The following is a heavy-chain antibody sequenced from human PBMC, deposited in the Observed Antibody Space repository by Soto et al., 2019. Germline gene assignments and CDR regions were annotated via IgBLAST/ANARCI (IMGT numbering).Heavy chain of an antibody. D-gene: IGHD5-12*01. CDR2: IWYDGSNK. Sequence: GGSLRLSCAASGFTFSSYGMHWVRQAPGKGLEWVAVIWYDGSNKYYADSVKGRFTISRDNSKNTLYLQMNSLRAEDTAVYYCARDVGGYSGYADYWGQGTLVTVSS. CDR3: ARDVGGYSGYADY. V-gene: IGHV3-33*01. J-gene: IGHJ4*02. CDR1: GFTFSSYG.